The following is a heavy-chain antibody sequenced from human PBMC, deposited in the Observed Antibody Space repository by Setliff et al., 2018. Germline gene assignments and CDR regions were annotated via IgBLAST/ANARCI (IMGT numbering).Heavy chain of an antibody. CDR2: LYHGGDT. J-gene: IGHJ4*02. CDR1: GFSITSGYF. D-gene: IGHD1-1*01. CDR3: ARTGTYRYFDY. Sequence: SETLSLTCAVSGFSITSGYFWGWIRQPPGKGLEWIGSLYHGGDTYYNASLKSRLTISVDTSKNQFSLKLRSVTAADTAVYYCARTGTYRYFDYWGQGALVTVSS. V-gene: IGHV4-38-2*01.